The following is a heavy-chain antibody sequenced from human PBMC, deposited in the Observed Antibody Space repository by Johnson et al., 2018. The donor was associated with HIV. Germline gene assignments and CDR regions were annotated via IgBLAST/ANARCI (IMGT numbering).Heavy chain of an antibody. CDR3: AKDPPGS. Sequence: VQLVESGGGVVQPGRSLRLSCAASGFTFSSYAMSWVRQAPGKGLEWVSAISGSGGRTYYADSVKGRFTISRDNRKNSLYLQMNSLRPEDTALYYCAKDPPGSWGQGTMVTVSS. CDR1: GFTFSSYA. J-gene: IGHJ3*01. CDR2: ISGSGGRT. D-gene: IGHD1-26*01. V-gene: IGHV3-23*04.